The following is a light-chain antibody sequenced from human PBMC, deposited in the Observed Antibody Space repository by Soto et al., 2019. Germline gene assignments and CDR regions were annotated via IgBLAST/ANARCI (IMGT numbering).Light chain of an antibody. CDR3: XXXNNWPPMYT. CDR1: QSVSSN. CDR2: GAS. J-gene: IGKJ2*01. Sequence: EIVMTQSPATLSVSPGERATLSCRASQSVSSNLAWYQQKPGQAPRLLIYGASTRATGIPARFSGSGSGTEFTXXIXXLXSEDFAVYXXXXXNNWPPMYTFGQGTKLEIK. V-gene: IGKV3-15*01.